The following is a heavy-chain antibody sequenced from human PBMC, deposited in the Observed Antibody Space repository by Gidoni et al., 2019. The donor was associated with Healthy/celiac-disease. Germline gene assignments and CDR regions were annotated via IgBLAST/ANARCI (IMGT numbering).Heavy chain of an antibody. Sequence: QVQLVQSGAEVKKPGASVKVSCKASGYTFTSYYMHWVLQAPGQGLEWMGIINPSGGSTSYAQKFQGRVTMTRDTSTSTVYMELSSLRSEDTAVYYCAREDSGYDSYYDYYMDVWGKGTTVTVSS. D-gene: IGHD5-12*01. CDR3: AREDSGYDSYYDYYMDV. J-gene: IGHJ6*03. V-gene: IGHV1-46*01. CDR1: GYTFTSYY. CDR2: INPSGGST.